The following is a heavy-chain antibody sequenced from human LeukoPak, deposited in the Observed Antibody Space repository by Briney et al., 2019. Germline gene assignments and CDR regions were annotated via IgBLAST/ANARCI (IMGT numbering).Heavy chain of an antibody. CDR3: AREGGDSSGGSCYSKNDAFDI. CDR2: IYYSGST. CDR1: GGAISSHY. D-gene: IGHD2-15*01. Sequence: SETLSLTCTVSGGAISSHYGSWIRQPPGKGLEWIGYIYYSGSTNYNPSLKSRVTISVDTSKNQFSLTLSSVTAADTAVYYCAREGGDSSGGSCYSKNDAFDIWDQGTMVTVSS. J-gene: IGHJ3*02. V-gene: IGHV4-59*11.